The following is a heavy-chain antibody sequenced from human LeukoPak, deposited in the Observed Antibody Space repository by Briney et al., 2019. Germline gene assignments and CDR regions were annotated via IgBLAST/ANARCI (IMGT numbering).Heavy chain of an antibody. CDR1: GGSINDYY. CDR3: AGVFSGRRPFEL. CDR2: IYYRGTT. V-gene: IGHV4-59*03. D-gene: IGHD3-10*01. Sequence: SETLSLTCTVSGGSINDYYWNWLRQPPGKGLEWIGFIYYRGTTNNNPSLKSRVTTLIDTSKKQFSLSLSSVTAADTAIYYCAGVFSGRRPFELWGQGILVTVSS. J-gene: IGHJ4*02.